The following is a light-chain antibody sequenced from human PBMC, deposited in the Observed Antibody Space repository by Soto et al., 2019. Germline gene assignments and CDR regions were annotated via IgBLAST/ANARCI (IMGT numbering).Light chain of an antibody. CDR1: QSISSY. Sequence: DIQMTQSPSSLSASVGDRVTITCRASQSISSYLNWYQQKPGKAPKLLIYDASSLQSGVPSRFSGSGSRTDFTLTISSQQPEDFATYYCQQSYSNPFTFSPGTKVDIK. J-gene: IGKJ3*01. CDR2: DAS. V-gene: IGKV1-39*01. CDR3: QQSYSNPFT.